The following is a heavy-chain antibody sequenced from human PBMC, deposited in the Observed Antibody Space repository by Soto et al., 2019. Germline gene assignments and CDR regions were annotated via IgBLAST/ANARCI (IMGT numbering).Heavy chain of an antibody. V-gene: IGHV1-69*12. CDR3: ARDNDRPQLGGNYYYILDV. CDR2: IMPVFRTP. J-gene: IGHJ6*02. D-gene: IGHD2-8*01. Sequence: QVQLEQSGAEVKKPGSSVKVSCKASGGTFRTAAVNWVRQAPGQGLEWMGGIMPVFRTPDYAQKFHGRVTITADESTSTAYMELSGLRSDDTAVYYCARDNDRPQLGGNYYYILDVWGQGTTITVSS. CDR1: GGTFRTAA.